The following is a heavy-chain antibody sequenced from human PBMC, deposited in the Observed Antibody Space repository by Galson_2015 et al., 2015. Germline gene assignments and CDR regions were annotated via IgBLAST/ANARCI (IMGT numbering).Heavy chain of an antibody. CDR1: GGSFSGYY. Sequence: ETLSLTCAVYGGSFSGYYWSWIRQPPGKGLEWIGEINHSGSTNYNPSLKSRVTISVDTSKNQFSLKLSSVTAADTAVYYCARVDYYGSGSWALYYYYGMDVWGQGTTVTVSS. V-gene: IGHV4-34*01. CDR2: INHSGST. J-gene: IGHJ6*02. CDR3: ARVDYYGSGSWALYYYYGMDV. D-gene: IGHD3-10*01.